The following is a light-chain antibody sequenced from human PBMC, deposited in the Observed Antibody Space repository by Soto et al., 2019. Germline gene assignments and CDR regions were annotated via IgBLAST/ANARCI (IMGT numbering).Light chain of an antibody. CDR2: GAS. J-gene: IGKJ5*01. CDR1: QSVSSH. CDR3: QQYGSSPIT. Sequence: EIVMTQSPAPLSVSPGERGTLSCRASQSVSSHLAWYQQKPGQAPRLLIYGASSRATGIPDRFRGSGSGTDFTLTINRLEPEDFALYHCQQYGSSPITFGQGTRLEIK. V-gene: IGKV3-20*01.